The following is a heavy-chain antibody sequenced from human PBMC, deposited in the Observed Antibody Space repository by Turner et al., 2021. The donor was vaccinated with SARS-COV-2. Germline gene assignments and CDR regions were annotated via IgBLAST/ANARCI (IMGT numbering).Heavy chain of an antibody. CDR1: EFTFGSYI. J-gene: IGHJ6*02. Sequence: EEQLVEYGGGLVKPGGSLRLSCSASEFTFGSYIMNWVRQAPGKGLELVSSISSSSNYIYYADSVKGLFTISRDNAKDSLYLQMNSLRAEDTAVYYCARGSPGEDFYYYGMGVWGQGTTVTVSS. CDR3: ARGSPGEDFYYYGMGV. D-gene: IGHD1-1*01. CDR2: ISSSSNYI. V-gene: IGHV3-21*01.